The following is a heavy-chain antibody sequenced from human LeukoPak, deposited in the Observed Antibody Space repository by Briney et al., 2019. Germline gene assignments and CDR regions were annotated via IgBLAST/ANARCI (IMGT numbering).Heavy chain of an antibody. D-gene: IGHD6-19*01. V-gene: IGHV3-21*01. CDR1: GFTFSSYS. CDR2: ISSSSSYI. J-gene: IGHJ6*02. CDR3: ARDPVVAGTSPYYYYYGMDV. Sequence: GGSLRLSCAASGFTFSSYSMTWVRQAPGKGLEWVSSISSSSSYIYYADSVKGRFTISRDNAKNSLYLQMNSLRAEDTAVYYCARDPVVAGTSPYYYYYGMDVWGQGTTVTVSS.